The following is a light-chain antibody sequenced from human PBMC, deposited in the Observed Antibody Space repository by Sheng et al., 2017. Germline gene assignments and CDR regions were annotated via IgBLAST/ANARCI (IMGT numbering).Light chain of an antibody. CDR2: AAS. Sequence: DIQMTQSPSAMSASVGDRVTITCRASQDINIFVGWFQQKPGEVPKRLIYAASSLQSGVPSRFSGSGSGTDFTLTISSLQPEDFATYYCQQYSSYSYTFGQGTKLEI. CDR3: QQYSSYSYT. J-gene: IGKJ2*01. V-gene: IGKV1-17*03. CDR1: QDINIF.